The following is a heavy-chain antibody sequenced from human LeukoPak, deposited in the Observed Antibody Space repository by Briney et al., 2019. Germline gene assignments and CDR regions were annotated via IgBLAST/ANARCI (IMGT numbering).Heavy chain of an antibody. CDR2: IIPILGIA. V-gene: IGHV1-69*04. J-gene: IGHJ4*02. CDR1: GGTFSSYT. Sequence: SVKVTCKASGGTFSSYTISWVRQAPGQGLEWMGRIIPILGIANYAQKFQGRVTITADKSTSTAYMELSSLRSEDTAVYYCAREGRCELIGYWGQGTLVTVSS. D-gene: IGHD1-26*01. CDR3: AREGRCELIGY.